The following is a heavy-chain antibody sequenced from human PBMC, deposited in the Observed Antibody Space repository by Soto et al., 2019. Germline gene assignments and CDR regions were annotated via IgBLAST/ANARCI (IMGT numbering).Heavy chain of an antibody. CDR1: DGAMRSYY. D-gene: IGHD4-17*01. Sequence: KPSETLSLTCAVSDGAMRSYYWTWIRQAPGKGLEWLGCISYTGSTNYNPSLKSRVTMSVDTSNKQFSLRLNSVTAADTAVYYCARDRDYGDYDYWGQGTLVTVSS. CDR2: ISYTGST. V-gene: IGHV4-59*01. CDR3: ARDRDYGDYDY. J-gene: IGHJ4*02.